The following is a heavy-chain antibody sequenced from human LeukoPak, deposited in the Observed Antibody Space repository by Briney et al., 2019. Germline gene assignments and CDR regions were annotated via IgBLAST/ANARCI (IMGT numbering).Heavy chain of an antibody. J-gene: IGHJ3*01. Sequence: GGSLRLSCATSGFSFGSYALSWVRQAPGKGLEWVSSISGSGMLTYYADSVKGRFTISRDNSKNTLYLQMSSLRAEDTATFYCAKYYYDSGGRGNDAFDVWGQGTLVTVSS. V-gene: IGHV3-23*01. CDR2: ISGSGMLT. CDR3: AKYYYDSGGRGNDAFDV. D-gene: IGHD3-22*01. CDR1: GFSFGSYA.